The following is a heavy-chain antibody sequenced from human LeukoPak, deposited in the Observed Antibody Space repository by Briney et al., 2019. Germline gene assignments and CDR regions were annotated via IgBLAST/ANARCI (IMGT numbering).Heavy chain of an antibody. V-gene: IGHV5-51*01. D-gene: IGHD6-19*01. Sequence: GESLKISCSSSGYSFTSYWIGRGRQMPGKGLEGMGIIYPGDFDTRYSPSFQGQVTISADKSISTAYLQWNSLKASDTAMYYCATSRRSGWYFDYWGQGTLVTVSS. CDR2: IYPGDFDT. J-gene: IGHJ4*02. CDR1: GYSFTSYW. CDR3: ATSRRSGWYFDY.